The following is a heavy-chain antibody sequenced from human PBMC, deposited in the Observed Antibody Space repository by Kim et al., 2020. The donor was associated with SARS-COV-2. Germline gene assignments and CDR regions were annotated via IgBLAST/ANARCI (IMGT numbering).Heavy chain of an antibody. CDR1: GFTFRSYG. D-gene: IGHD3-9*01. CDR3: ARDPTYYDILTGYYYPYYYYGMDV. V-gene: IGHV3-33*05. CDR2: ISYDGSNK. Sequence: GGSLRLSYAASGFTFRSYGMHWVRQAPGKGLEWVAVISYDGSNKYYADSVKGRFTISRDNSKNTLYLQMNSLRAEDTAVYYCARDPTYYDILTGYYYPYYYYGMDVWGQGTTVTVSS. J-gene: IGHJ6*02.